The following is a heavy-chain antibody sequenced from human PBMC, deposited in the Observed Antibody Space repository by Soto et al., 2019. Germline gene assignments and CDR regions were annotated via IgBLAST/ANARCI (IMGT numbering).Heavy chain of an antibody. CDR2: IIPIFGTA. CDR3: ARGNHRWLQLWYFDL. J-gene: IGHJ2*01. CDR1: GGTFSSYT. V-gene: IGHV1-69*12. Sequence: QVQLVQSGAEVKKPGSSVTVSCKASGGTFSSYTISWVRQAPGQGLEWMGGIIPIFGTANYAQKFQGRVTITADESTSTAYMELSSLRSEDTAVSYCARGNHRWLQLWYFDLSGRGTLFTVSS. D-gene: IGHD6-19*01.